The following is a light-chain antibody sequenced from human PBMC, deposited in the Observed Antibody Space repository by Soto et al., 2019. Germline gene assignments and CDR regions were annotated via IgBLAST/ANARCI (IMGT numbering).Light chain of an antibody. CDR2: GAS. Sequence: EIVMTQSPATLSVSPGERATLSCRASQSVSSNLAWYQQKPGQAPRLLIYGASTRATGIPARFSGSGSGTECTLTISSLQSEDFAVYYCQQYNNWPRTWTFGQGTKVEIK. V-gene: IGKV3-15*01. J-gene: IGKJ1*01. CDR1: QSVSSN. CDR3: QQYNNWPRTWT.